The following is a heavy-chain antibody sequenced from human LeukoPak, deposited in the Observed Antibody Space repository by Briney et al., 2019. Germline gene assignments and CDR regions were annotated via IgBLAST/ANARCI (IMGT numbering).Heavy chain of an antibody. V-gene: IGHV1-24*01. CDR1: GYTLTELS. CDR3: ATYNWNTFDYYYMDV. D-gene: IGHD1-1*01. CDR2: FDPEDGET. J-gene: IGHJ6*03. Sequence: ASVKVSCEVSGYTLTELSMHWVRQAPGKGLEWMGGFDPEDGETIYAQKFQGRVTMTEDTSTDTAYMELSSLRSEDTAVYYCATYNWNTFDYYYMDVWGKGTTVTVSS.